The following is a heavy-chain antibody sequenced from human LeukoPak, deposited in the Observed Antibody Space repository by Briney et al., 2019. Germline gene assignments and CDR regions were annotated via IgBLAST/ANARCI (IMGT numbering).Heavy chain of an antibody. D-gene: IGHD4-17*01. CDR3: AGEPFTVTTVWFDP. V-gene: IGHV4-61*01. CDR2: IYYSGST. Sequence: SETLSLTCTVSGGSVSSGSYYWSWIRQPPGKGLEWIGYIYYSGSTNYNPSLKSRVTISVDTSKNQFSLKLSSVTAADTAVYYCAGEPFTVTTVWFDPWGQGTLVTVSS. J-gene: IGHJ5*02. CDR1: GGSVSSGSYY.